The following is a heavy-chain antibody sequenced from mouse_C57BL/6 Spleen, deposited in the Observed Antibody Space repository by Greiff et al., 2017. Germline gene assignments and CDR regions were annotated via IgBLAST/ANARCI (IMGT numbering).Heavy chain of an antibody. CDR2: IYPDDGGT. J-gene: IGHJ2*01. CDR1: GYTFTDYN. CDR3: AKAGPNEGDFDY. V-gene: IGHV1-18*01. D-gene: IGHD1-3*01. Sequence: EVQLQQSGPELVKPGASVTMPCKASGYTFTDYNMDWVKQRPGQGLEWIGGIYPDDGGTNYNWKFKGKATLTVDKSSSTAYMELRSLTSEDTAVYYCAKAGPNEGDFDYWGQGTTVTVSS.